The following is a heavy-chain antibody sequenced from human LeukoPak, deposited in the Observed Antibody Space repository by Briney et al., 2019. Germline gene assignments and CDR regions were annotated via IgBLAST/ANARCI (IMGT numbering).Heavy chain of an antibody. V-gene: IGHV3-30*02. CDR3: ARKGYFGDQPLDY. J-gene: IGHJ4*02. Sequence: PGGSLRLSCAASGFTFSSYGMHWVRQAPGKGLEWVAFIRYDGSNKYYADSVKGRFTISRDNAKKSLYLQMYSLRAEDTAVYYCARKGYFGDQPLDYWGQGTLVTVSS. CDR2: IRYDGSNK. D-gene: IGHD2-15*01. CDR1: GFTFSSYG.